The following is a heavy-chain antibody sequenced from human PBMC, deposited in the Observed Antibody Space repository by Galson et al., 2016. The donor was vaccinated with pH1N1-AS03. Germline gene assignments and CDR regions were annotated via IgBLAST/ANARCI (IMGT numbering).Heavy chain of an antibody. CDR3: VRDSNWALDY. D-gene: IGHD7-27*01. CDR1: GFTFSRYS. V-gene: IGHV3-21*05. CDR2: IKGDSRYI. J-gene: IGHJ4*02. Sequence: SLRLSCAASGFTFSRYSVNWVRQAPGKGLEWISYIKGDSRYIYYADSVRGRFTISRDNAKNSLFLQMNSLRVEDTAMYYCVRDSNWALDYWGQGTLVTVSS.